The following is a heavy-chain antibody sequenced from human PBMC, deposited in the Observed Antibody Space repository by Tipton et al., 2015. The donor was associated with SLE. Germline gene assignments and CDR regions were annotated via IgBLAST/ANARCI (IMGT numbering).Heavy chain of an antibody. J-gene: IGHJ4*02. V-gene: IGHV1-69*13. D-gene: IGHD2-21*02. CDR3: ARDRGGDYEDY. CDR1: GYTFTNYG. Sequence: QSGAEVKKPGASVKVSCKASGYTFTNYGISWVRQAPGQGLEWMGGIIPIFGTANYAQKFQGRVTITADESTSTAYMELSSLRSEDTAVYYCARDRGGDYEDYWGQGTLVTVSS. CDR2: IIPIFGTA.